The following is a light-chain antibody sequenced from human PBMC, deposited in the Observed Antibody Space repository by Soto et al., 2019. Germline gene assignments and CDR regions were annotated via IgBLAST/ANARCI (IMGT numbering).Light chain of an antibody. J-gene: IGKJ2*01. Sequence: EIVMTQSPATLSVSPGERATLSCRASQSVGSNLAWYQQKPGQAPRLLIYGSSTTATGIPARFSGSGSGTEFTLTSSRLQSEDFAVYYCQQYNNWPPYAFGQGTKLEI. CDR2: GSS. CDR3: QQYNNWPPYA. V-gene: IGKV3-15*01. CDR1: QSVGSN.